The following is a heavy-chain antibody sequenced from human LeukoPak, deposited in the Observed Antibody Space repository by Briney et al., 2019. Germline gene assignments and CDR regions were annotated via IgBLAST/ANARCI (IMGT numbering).Heavy chain of an antibody. CDR1: GFTFSSYS. J-gene: IGHJ4*02. CDR3: ARGPPTLGYGGRSFDY. D-gene: IGHD4-23*01. CDR2: ISSSSSTI. V-gene: IGHV3-48*01. Sequence: GGSLRLSCAASGFTFSSYSMNWVRQAPGKGLEWVSYISSSSSTIYYADSVKGRFTISRDNAKNSLYLQMNSLRAEDTAVYYCARGPPTLGYGGRSFDYWGQGTLVTVSS.